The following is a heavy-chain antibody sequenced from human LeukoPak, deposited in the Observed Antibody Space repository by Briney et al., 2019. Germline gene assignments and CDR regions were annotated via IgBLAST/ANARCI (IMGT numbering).Heavy chain of an antibody. V-gene: IGHV3-23*01. J-gene: IGHJ6*02. D-gene: IGHD3-10*01. Sequence: GGSLRLSCTASGFTFSSYAMTWVRQAPGKGLEWVSVITDTGESTYYADSVKGRFTISRDNSKNTLFLQMNSLRTEDSAVYYCAGDIKASYYGLDVWGQGTTVTVSS. CDR2: ITDTGEST. CDR1: GFTFSSYA. CDR3: AGDIKASYYGLDV.